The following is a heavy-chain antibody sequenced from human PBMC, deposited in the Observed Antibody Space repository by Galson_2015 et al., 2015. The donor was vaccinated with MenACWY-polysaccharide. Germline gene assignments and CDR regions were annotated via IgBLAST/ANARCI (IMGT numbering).Heavy chain of an antibody. CDR3: AREIYGSESYIPRLDV. V-gene: IGHV3-66*02. J-gene: IGHJ6*02. D-gene: IGHD3-10*01. CDR1: ALTVKSHY. Sequence: SLRLSCAASALTVKSHYMTWLRQAPGKGLKWVSVTYSGGTTDYADSVKGRFTTFRDSSKNTLSLQMNNLRPEDTAVYYCAREIYGSESYIPRLDVWGQG. CDR2: TYSGGTT.